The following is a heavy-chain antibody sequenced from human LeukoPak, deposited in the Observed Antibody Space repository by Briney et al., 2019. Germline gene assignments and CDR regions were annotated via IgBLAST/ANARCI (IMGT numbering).Heavy chain of an antibody. CDR2: ISNTGSVV. Sequence: VGSLRLSCAASGFTFSSYSMNWVRQAPGKGLEWISYISNTGSVVYYADSVKGRFTISRDNAKNSLYLQMNSLRAEDTAVYYCARNLPAADYWGQGTLVTVSS. CDR1: GFTFSSYS. V-gene: IGHV3-48*04. D-gene: IGHD2-2*01. CDR3: ARNLPAADY. J-gene: IGHJ4*02.